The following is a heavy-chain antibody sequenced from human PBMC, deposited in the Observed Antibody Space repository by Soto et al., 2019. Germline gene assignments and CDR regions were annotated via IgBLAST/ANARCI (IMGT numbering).Heavy chain of an antibody. CDR3: VGGQYYFDY. D-gene: IGHD3-10*01. V-gene: IGHV3-30*03. J-gene: IGHJ4*02. Sequence: QVQLVESGGGVVQPGRSLRLSCAASGFPFTTYGMHWVREGPGKGLEWVAVISYDGSNRYYADSVKGRFTISRDNSKNPLYLQMNELRPEDTALYYCVGGQYYFDYRGQGTLVTVSS. CDR2: ISYDGSNR. CDR1: GFPFTTYG.